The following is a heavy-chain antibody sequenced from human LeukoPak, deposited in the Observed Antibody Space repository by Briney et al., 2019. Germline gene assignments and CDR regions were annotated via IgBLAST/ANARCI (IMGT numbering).Heavy chain of an antibody. CDR3: ARSDYDFWSGYSGGFDP. Sequence: SETLSLTCTVSGGSISSYYWSWIRQPAGKGLEWIGRIYSSGSTNYNPSLKSRVTMSLDTSKNQFSLKLSSVTAADTAVYYCARSDYDFWSGYSGGFDPWGQGTLVIVSS. V-gene: IGHV4-4*07. J-gene: IGHJ5*02. D-gene: IGHD3-3*01. CDR1: GGSISSYY. CDR2: IYSSGST.